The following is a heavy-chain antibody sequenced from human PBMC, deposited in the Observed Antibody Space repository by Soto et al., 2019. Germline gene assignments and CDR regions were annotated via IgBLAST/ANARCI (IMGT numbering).Heavy chain of an antibody. D-gene: IGHD3-16*02. Sequence: GSLRLSCSASGFTFSSYAMHWVRQAPGKGLEYVSAISSNGGSTYYADSVKGRFTISRDNSKNTLYLQMSSLRAEDTAVYYCVKDPTPREYXDYVWGSYRYKREGFDYWGQGTLVTVSS. CDR1: GFTFSSYA. CDR3: VKDPTPREYXDYVWGSYRYKREGFDY. J-gene: IGHJ4*02. V-gene: IGHV3-64D*06. CDR2: ISSNGGST.